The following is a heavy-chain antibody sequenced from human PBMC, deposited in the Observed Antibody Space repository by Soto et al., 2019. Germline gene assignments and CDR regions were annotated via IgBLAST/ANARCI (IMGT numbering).Heavy chain of an antibody. CDR2: IYEGGRT. D-gene: IGHD7-27*01. Sequence: PSETLSLTCTVSGGSVSSADWNWSWIRQTPGKGLEWIGHIYEGGRTYSNPSLVSRATISLDTSKNLFSLNLKSVTAADTAVYYCTRGPSGDKVDFWGQGLLVTVS. CDR1: GGSVSSADWN. J-gene: IGHJ4*02. V-gene: IGHV4-30-4*08. CDR3: TRGPSGDKVDF.